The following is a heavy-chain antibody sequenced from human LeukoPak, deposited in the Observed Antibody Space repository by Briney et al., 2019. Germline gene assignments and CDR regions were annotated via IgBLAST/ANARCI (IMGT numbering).Heavy chain of an antibody. CDR1: GFTFSSYG. D-gene: IGHD3-10*01. J-gene: IGHJ4*02. CDR3: AKEGRGDYFDY. V-gene: IGHV3-33*06. CDR2: IWYDGSNK. Sequence: GGSLRLSCAASGFTFSSYGMHWVRQAPGKGLEWVAVIWYDGSNKYYADSVKGRFTISRDNSKNTLYLQMNSLRAEDTAVYYWAKEGRGDYFDYWGQGTLVTVSS.